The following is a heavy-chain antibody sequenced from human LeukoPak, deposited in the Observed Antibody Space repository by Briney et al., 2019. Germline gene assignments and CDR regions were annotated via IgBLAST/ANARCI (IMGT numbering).Heavy chain of an antibody. J-gene: IGHJ4*02. V-gene: IGHV3-7*01. CDR2: IKQDGSEN. D-gene: IGHD4-17*01. Sequence: GGSLRLSCAASGFTFSSYWMSWVRQAPGKGLEWVANIKQDGSENYYVDSVKGRFTISRDNAKNSLYMQMNSLRAEDTAVYYCASLVLDYGVFEDYWGQGTLVTVSS. CDR3: ASLVLDYGVFEDY. CDR1: GFTFSSYW.